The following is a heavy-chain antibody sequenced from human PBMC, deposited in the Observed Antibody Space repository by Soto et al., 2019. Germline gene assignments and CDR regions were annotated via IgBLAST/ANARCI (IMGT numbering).Heavy chain of an antibody. CDR1: GYTFTSYG. D-gene: IGHD3-3*01. Sequence: ASVKVSCKASGYTFTSYGISWVRQAPGQGLEWMGWISAYNGNTNYAQKLKGRVTMTTDTSTSTAYMELRSLRSDDTAVYYCARITIFGVNFYMDVWGKGTTVTVSS. CDR3: ARITIFGVNFYMDV. J-gene: IGHJ6*03. CDR2: ISAYNGNT. V-gene: IGHV1-18*01.